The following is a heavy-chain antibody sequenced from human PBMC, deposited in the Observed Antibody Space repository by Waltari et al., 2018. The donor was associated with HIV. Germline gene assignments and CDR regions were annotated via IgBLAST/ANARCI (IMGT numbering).Heavy chain of an antibody. CDR1: GGSISSGGYY. CDR2: IYYSGST. J-gene: IGHJ3*02. V-gene: IGHV4-31*01. Sequence: QVQLQESGPGLVKPSQPLSLTCTVSGGSISSGGYYWSWIRQPPGKGLEWIGYIYYSGSTYYNPSLKSLVTISVDTSKNQFSLKLSSVTAADTAVYYCARGARGYSYGHDAFDIWGQGTMVTVSS. D-gene: IGHD5-18*01. CDR3: ARGARGYSYGHDAFDI.